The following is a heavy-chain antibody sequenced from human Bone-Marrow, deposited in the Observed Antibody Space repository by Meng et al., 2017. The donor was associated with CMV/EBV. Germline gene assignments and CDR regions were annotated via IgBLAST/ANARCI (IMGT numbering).Heavy chain of an antibody. CDR2: IYHSGST. CDR1: GGSISGSNW. V-gene: IGHV4-4*02. J-gene: IGHJ5*02. Sequence: SETLSLTCAVSGGSISGSNWWSWVRQPPGKGLEWIGEIYHSGSTNYNPSLKSRVTISVDKSKNQFSLKLSSVTAADTAVYYCARGDYPPGWLDPWGQGILVTVYS. D-gene: IGHD3-16*01. CDR3: ARGDYPPGWLDP.